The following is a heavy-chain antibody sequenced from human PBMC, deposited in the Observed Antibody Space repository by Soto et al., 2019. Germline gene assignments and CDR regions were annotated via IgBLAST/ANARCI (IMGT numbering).Heavy chain of an antibody. J-gene: IGHJ4*02. Sequence: QVQLVQSGAEMKKPGSSVKVSCQSSGGTFNTYAMNWVRQAPGQGPEWMGDISPMFGAANYAPKFQGRVTITAEESTGTSDITLGSLTSEDQGLYFCAREFQVHTPAFVYWGQGTMVTVSS. CDR3: AREFQVHTPAFVY. V-gene: IGHV1-69*01. D-gene: IGHD3-10*01. CDR2: ISPMFGAA. CDR1: GGTFNTYA.